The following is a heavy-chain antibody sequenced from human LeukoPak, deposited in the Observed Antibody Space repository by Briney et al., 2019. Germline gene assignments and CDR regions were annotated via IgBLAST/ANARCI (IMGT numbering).Heavy chain of an antibody. J-gene: IGHJ6*02. CDR3: ARYGYGDYEIYYGMDV. CDR1: GGSISSGGYY. CDR2: IYYSGST. Sequence: SETLSLTCTVSGGSISSGGYYWSWIRQHPGKGLEWIGYIYYSGSTYYNPSLKSRVTISVDTSMNQFSLKLSSVTAADTAVYYCARYGYGDYEIYYGMDVWGQGTTVTVYS. V-gene: IGHV4-31*03. D-gene: IGHD4-17*01.